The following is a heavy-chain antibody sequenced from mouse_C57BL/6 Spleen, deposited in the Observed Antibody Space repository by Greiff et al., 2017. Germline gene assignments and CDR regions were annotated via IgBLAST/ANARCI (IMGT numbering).Heavy chain of an antibody. CDR3: ARVITTVVATYWYFDV. CDR1: GYAFSSSW. CDR2: IYPGDGDT. J-gene: IGHJ1*03. D-gene: IGHD1-1*01. Sequence: LEESGPELVKPGASVKISCKASGYAFSSSWMNWVKQRPGKGLEWIGRIYPGDGDTNYNGKFKGKATLTADKSSSTAYMQLSSLTSEDSAVYFCARVITTVVATYWYFDVWGTGTTVTVSS. V-gene: IGHV1-82*01.